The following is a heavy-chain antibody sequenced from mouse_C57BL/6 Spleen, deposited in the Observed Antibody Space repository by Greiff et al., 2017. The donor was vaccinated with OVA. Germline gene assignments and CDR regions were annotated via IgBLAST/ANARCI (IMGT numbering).Heavy chain of an antibody. CDR1: GFTFTDYY. D-gene: IGHD2-4*01. CDR2: IRNKANGYTT. V-gene: IGHV7-3*01. CDR3: ARYKDDYDGGYYVDY. J-gene: IGHJ2*01. Sequence: EVMLVESGGGLVQPGGSLSLSCAASGFTFTDYYMSWVRQPPGKALEWLGFIRNKANGYTTEYSASVKGRFTISRDNSQSILYLQMNALRAEDSATYYCARYKDDYDGGYYVDYWGQGTTLTVSS.